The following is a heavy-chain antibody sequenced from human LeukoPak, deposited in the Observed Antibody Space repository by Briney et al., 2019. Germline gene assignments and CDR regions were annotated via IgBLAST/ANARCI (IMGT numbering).Heavy chain of an antibody. Sequence: SETLSLTCAVYGGSFSGYYWSWIRQPPGKGLEWLGEINHSGSTNYNPSLKSRVTISVDTSKNQFSLKLSSVTAADTAVYYCARVRYSSGWYLGSANFDYWGQGTLVTVSS. V-gene: IGHV4-34*01. CDR2: INHSGST. CDR3: ARVRYSSGWYLGSANFDY. J-gene: IGHJ4*02. D-gene: IGHD6-19*01. CDR1: GGSFSGYY.